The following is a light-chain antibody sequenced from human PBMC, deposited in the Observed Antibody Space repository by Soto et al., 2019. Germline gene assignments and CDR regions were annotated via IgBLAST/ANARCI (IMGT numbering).Light chain of an antibody. CDR2: AAS. V-gene: IGKV1-39*01. CDR1: QSISSY. CDR3: QQGYSTPYT. J-gene: IGKJ2*01. Sequence: DIQMTQSPSSLSASVGDRVTITCRASQSISSYLNWYQQKPEKAPKLLIYAASSLQSGVPSRFSGSGSGTDFTLTISSLQPEDFATYYCQQGYSTPYTFGQGTKLEIK.